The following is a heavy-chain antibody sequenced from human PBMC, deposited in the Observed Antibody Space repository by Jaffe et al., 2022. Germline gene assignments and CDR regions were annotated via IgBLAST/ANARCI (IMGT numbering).Heavy chain of an antibody. V-gene: IGHV4-34*01. J-gene: IGHJ5*02. CDR2: INHSGST. D-gene: IGHD2-15*01. CDR1: GGSFSGYY. CDR3: ARGIVGWFDP. Sequence: QVQLQQWGAGLLKPSETLSLTCAVYGGSFSGYYWSWIRQPPGKGLEWIGEINHSGSTNYNPSLKSRVTISVDTSKNQFSLKLSSVTAADTAVYYCARGIVGWFDPWGQGTLVTVSS.